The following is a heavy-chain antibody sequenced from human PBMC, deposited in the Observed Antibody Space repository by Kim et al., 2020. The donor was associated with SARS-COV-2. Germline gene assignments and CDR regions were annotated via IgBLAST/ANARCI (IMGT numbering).Heavy chain of an antibody. CDR2: ISGSGANT. CDR1: GFTFSGYA. D-gene: IGHD3-10*01. V-gene: IGHV3-23*01. J-gene: IGHJ4*02. CDR3: DGADF. Sequence: WGSLRLSCAASGFTFSGYAMGWVRQAPGKGLEWVSTISGSGANTHYADSVKGRFTISRDNSKNRLYLQMNSLRVEDTAVYYCDGADFWGQGTLVTVSS.